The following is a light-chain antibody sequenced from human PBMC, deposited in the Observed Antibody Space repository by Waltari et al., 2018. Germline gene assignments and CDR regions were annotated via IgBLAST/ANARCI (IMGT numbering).Light chain of an antibody. CDR3: QQYYAPVPT. CDR1: QGITTS. Sequence: DIQMTQSPSAVSASLGDSVNITCRATQGITTSLAWSQQKPGKAPKLLIHGASSLEGGVPSRFSGSGSGTEFTLTITSLQPEDFATYYCQQYYAPVPTFGQGTKV. CDR2: GAS. V-gene: IGKV1-NL1*01. J-gene: IGKJ1*01.